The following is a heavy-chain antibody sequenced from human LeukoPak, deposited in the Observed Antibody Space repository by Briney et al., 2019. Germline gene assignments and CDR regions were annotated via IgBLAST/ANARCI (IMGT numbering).Heavy chain of an antibody. V-gene: IGHV4-4*07. J-gene: IGHJ2*01. CDR1: GGSISSYY. D-gene: IGHD3-3*01. CDR2: IYTSGST. CDR3: ARDQADYDFWSGYSYWYFDL. Sequence: PSETLSLTCTVSGGSISSYYWSWIRQPAGKGLEWIGRIYTSGSTNYNPSLKSRVTMSVDTSKNQFSLKLSSVTAADTAVYHCARDQADYDFWSGYSYWYFDLWGRGTLVTVSS.